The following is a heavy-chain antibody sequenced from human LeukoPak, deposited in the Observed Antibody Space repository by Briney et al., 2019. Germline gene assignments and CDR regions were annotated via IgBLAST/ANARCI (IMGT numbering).Heavy chain of an antibody. CDR2: IYYSGST. Sequence: SETLSPTCTVSGGSISSSSYYWGWIRQPPGKGLEWIGSIYYSGSTYYNPSLKSRVTISVDTSKNQFSLKLSSVTAADTAVYYCARLSRGYSYGYGFDYWGQGTLVTVSS. CDR3: ARLSRGYSYGYGFDY. CDR1: GGSISSSSYY. V-gene: IGHV4-39*01. J-gene: IGHJ4*02. D-gene: IGHD5-18*01.